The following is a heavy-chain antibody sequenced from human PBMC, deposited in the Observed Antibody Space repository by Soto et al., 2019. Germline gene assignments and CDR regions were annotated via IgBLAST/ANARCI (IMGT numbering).Heavy chain of an antibody. D-gene: IGHD2-2*01. Sequence: KQSQTLSLTCAISGDSVSSNSAAWNWIRQSPSRGLEWLGRTYYRSKWYNDYAVSVKSRITINPDTSKNQFSLQLNFVTPEDTAVYYCAKSSTQNCSSTSCYARSEVFDPWGQGTLVTVSS. CDR1: GDSVSSNSAA. CDR3: AKSSTQNCSSTSCYARSEVFDP. CDR2: TYYRSKWYN. J-gene: IGHJ5*02. V-gene: IGHV6-1*01.